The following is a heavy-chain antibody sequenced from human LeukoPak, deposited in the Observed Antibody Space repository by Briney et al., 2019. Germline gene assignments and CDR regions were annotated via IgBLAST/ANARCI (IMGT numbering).Heavy chain of an antibody. J-gene: IGHJ4*02. V-gene: IGHV3-30*02. CDR2: IRYDGSNK. Sequence: QAGGSLRLSCAASGFTFSSYGMHWVRQAPGKGLEWVAFIRYDGSNKYYADPVKGRFTISRDNSKNTLYLQMNSLRAEDTAVYYCAKDRGVVPAATFDYWGQGTLVTVSS. CDR1: GFTFSSYG. CDR3: AKDRGVVPAATFDY. D-gene: IGHD2-2*01.